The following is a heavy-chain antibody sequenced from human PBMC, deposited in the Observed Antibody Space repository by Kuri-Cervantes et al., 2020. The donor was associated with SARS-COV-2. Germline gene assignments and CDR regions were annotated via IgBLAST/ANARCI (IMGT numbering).Heavy chain of an antibody. D-gene: IGHD4-17*01. J-gene: IGHJ4*02. Sequence: ASVKVSCKASGYTFTSYAMHWVRQAPGQGLEWMGWINAGNGNTNYSQKFQGRVTITTDTSASTAYMELSSLRSEDTAVYYCARSPLNENDYGDYELHYWGQGTLVTVSS. CDR2: INAGNGNT. CDR1: GYTFTSYA. V-gene: IGHV1-3*01. CDR3: ARSPLNENDYGDYELHY.